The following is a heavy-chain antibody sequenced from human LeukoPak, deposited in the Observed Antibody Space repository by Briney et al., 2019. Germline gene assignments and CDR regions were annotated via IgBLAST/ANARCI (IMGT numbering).Heavy chain of an antibody. Sequence: ASVKVSCKASGYTFTSYDINWVRQATGQGLEWMGWMNPNSGNTGYAQKFQGRVTMTRNTSISTAYMELSRLRSEDTAVYYCARGGDIVLMVYADYYGMDVWGQGTTVTVSS. CDR2: MNPNSGNT. CDR3: ARGGDIVLMVYADYYGMDV. J-gene: IGHJ6*02. CDR1: GYTFTSYD. V-gene: IGHV1-8*01. D-gene: IGHD2-8*01.